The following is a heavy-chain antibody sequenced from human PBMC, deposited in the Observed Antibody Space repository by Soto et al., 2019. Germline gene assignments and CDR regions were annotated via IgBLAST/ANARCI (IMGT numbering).Heavy chain of an antibody. Sequence: PGGSLRLSCVASGFTFNSYAMNWVRQAPGKGLEWVSTISGSGGSSYYADSVKGRFTISRDNSKKTVYLQMNSLRVDDTAVYYCAKDIRYSSSWYDCWGQGALVTVSS. CDR3: AKDIRYSSSWYDC. CDR1: GFTFNSYA. J-gene: IGHJ5*01. V-gene: IGHV3-23*01. CDR2: ISGSGGSS. D-gene: IGHD6-13*01.